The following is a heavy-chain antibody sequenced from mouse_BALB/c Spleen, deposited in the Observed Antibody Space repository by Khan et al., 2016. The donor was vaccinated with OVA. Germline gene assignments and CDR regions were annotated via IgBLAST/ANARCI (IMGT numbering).Heavy chain of an antibody. V-gene: IGHV5-4*02. CDR2: ISDGGSYT. D-gene: IGHD1-1*02. CDR1: GFTFSDYY. Sequence: EVQLVESGGGLVKPGGSLKLSCAASGFTFSDYYMYWVRQTPEKRLEWVATISDGGSYTYYPDSVKGRFTISRDNAKNNLYLQRSSLKSADTAMYYCARAGYGGFAYWGQGTLVTVSA. J-gene: IGHJ3*01. CDR3: ARAGYGGFAY.